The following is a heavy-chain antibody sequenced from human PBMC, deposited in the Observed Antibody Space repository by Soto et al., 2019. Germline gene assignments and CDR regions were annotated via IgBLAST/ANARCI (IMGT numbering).Heavy chain of an antibody. CDR2: IYTSGTT. CDR3: AREGASGFGMDV. CDR1: GGSIRSYY. Sequence: PSETLSLTCTVSGGSIRSYYWSWIRQPAGKALEWVGRIYTSGTTNYNPSLKSQVTILLDTSKNQFSLKLSSVTAADTAVYYCAREGASGFGMDVWGQGTTVTVSS. V-gene: IGHV4-4*07. J-gene: IGHJ6*02. D-gene: IGHD1-26*01.